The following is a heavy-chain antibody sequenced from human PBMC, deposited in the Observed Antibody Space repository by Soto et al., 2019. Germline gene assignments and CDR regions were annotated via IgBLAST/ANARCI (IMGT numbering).Heavy chain of an antibody. D-gene: IGHD5-12*01. J-gene: IGHJ4*02. Sequence: QVQLQESGPGLVKPSQTLSLTCTVSGGSISSGGYYWSWIRQHPGKGLEWIGYIYYSGSTYYHPSLKSRVNISVDTSKNPFSLKLSSVTAADTAVYYCARGRGIVATINRSLLFDYWGQGTLVTVSS. CDR2: IYYSGST. CDR3: ARGRGIVATINRSLLFDY. V-gene: IGHV4-31*03. CDR1: GGSISSGGYY.